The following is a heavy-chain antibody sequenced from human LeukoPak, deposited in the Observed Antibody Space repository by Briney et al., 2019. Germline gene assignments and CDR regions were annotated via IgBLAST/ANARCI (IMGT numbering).Heavy chain of an antibody. D-gene: IGHD2-2*01. CDR2: XSGDGGST. J-gene: IGHJ6*02. CDR3: AKAPVVPAAMGYYYYGMDV. V-gene: IGHV3-43*02. Sequence: GGSLRLSCAASGFXFDGXAXHWVXXAPXKXXEWVSXXSGDGGSTYYADSVKGRFTISRDNSKNSLYLQMNSLRTEDTALYYCAKAPVVPAAMGYYYYGMDVWGQGTTVTVSS. CDR1: GFXFDGXA.